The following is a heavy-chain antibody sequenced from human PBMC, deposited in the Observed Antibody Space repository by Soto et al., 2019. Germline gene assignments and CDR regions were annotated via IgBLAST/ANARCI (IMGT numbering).Heavy chain of an antibody. V-gene: IGHV1-46*03. J-gene: IGHJ4*02. CDR1: GYTFTSYY. CDR3: AREALPYDILTGYSFDY. CDR2: INPSGGST. D-gene: IGHD3-9*01. Sequence: EASVKVSCKASGYTFTSYYMHWVRQAPGQGLEWMGIINPSGGSTSYAQKFQGRVTMTRDTSTSTVYMELSSLRSEDTAVYYCAREALPYDILTGYSFDYWGQGTLVTVSS.